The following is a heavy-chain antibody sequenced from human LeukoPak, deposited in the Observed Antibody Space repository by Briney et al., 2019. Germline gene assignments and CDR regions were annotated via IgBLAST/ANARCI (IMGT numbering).Heavy chain of an antibody. CDR2: ISYDGSNK. J-gene: IGHJ4*02. CDR1: GFTFSSYA. CDR3: ARDRYYYDSSGYFDY. D-gene: IGHD3-22*01. Sequence: PGGSLRLSCAASGFTFSSYAMHWVRQAPGKGLEWVAVISYDGSNKYYADSVKGRFTISRDNSKNTLYLQMNSLRAEDTAVYYCARDRYYYDSSGYFDYWGQRTLVTVSS. V-gene: IGHV3-30-3*01.